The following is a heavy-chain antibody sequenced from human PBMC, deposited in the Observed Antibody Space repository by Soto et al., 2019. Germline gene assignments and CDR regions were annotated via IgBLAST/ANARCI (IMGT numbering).Heavy chain of an antibody. CDR2: MYNSGTT. CDR3: ARGPTSDKVDY. Sequence: QVQLQESGPGLVVPSQTLSLTCTVSGGSITNNNYYWSWIRQPPGKGLEWIGHMYNSGTTYSNPSLKGRVTISGDTSKNQFSLNLSSVTAADTAVYYCARGPTSDKVDYWGQGTLVTVSS. V-gene: IGHV4-30-4*01. CDR1: GGSITNNNYY. J-gene: IGHJ4*02.